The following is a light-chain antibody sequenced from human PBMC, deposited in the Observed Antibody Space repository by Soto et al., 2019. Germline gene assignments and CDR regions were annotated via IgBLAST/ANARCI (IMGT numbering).Light chain of an antibody. Sequence: QSVLTQPASVSGSPGQSITISCTGTSSDVGGYNYVSWYQQHPGKAPKLMIYEVSNRPSGVSNRFSGSKSGNTASLTISGLQAEDEADYYCCSYAGRTTPYVFGTGTKVTVL. V-gene: IGLV2-14*01. CDR2: EVS. CDR1: SSDVGGYNY. CDR3: CSYAGRTTPYV. J-gene: IGLJ1*01.